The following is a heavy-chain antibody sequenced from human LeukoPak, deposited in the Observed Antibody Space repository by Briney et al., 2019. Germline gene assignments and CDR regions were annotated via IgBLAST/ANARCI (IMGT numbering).Heavy chain of an antibody. CDR3: ARDRYYFDSRGYYYPSYYFDY. V-gene: IGHV3-23*01. CDR1: GFTFSSYG. Sequence: GGSLRLSCAASGFTFSSYGMSWVRQAPGKGLEWVSAISGSGGSTYYADSVKGRFTISRDNSKNTLYLQMNSLRPEDTAVYYCARDRYYFDSRGYYYPSYYFDYWGQGSLVTVSS. CDR2: ISGSGGST. J-gene: IGHJ4*02. D-gene: IGHD3-22*01.